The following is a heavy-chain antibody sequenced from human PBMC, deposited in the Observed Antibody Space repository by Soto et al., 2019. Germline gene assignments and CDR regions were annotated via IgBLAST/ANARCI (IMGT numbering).Heavy chain of an antibody. V-gene: IGHV3-49*04. D-gene: IGHD6-13*01. J-gene: IGHJ4*02. CDR1: GFTFGNYA. CDR2: IRNQTYSGTT. Sequence: GGSLRLSCTASGFTFGNYAINWVRQAPGKGLEWVGLIRNQTYSGTTEYAASMKGRFTISRDDSNSIAYLQMNSLKTEDSAVYYCTRAESLAIAYFFACWGQGTLVTVSS. CDR3: TRAESLAIAYFFAC.